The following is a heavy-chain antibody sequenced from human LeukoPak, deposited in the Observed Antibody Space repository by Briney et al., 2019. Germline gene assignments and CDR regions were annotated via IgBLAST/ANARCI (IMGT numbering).Heavy chain of an antibody. CDR2: ISYDGSNK. CDR1: VFTFSSYA. V-gene: IGHV3-30*04. J-gene: IGHJ4*02. Sequence: GRSLRLSCAACVFTFSSYAMLWVRQAPGKGLEWVAVISYDGSNKYYADSVKGRFTISRYNSKNTLYLQMKSLRAEDTAVYYCARDRDGYNLSWGQGTLVTVSS. D-gene: IGHD5-24*01. CDR3: ARDRDGYNLS.